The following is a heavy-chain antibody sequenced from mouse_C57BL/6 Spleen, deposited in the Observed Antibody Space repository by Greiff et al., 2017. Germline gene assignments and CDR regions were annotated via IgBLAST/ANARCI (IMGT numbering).Heavy chain of an antibody. V-gene: IGHV1-50*01. CDR1: GYTFTSYW. J-gene: IGHJ1*03. CDR2: IDPADSYT. Sequence: QVQLQQPGAELVKPGASVKLSCKASGYTFTSYWMQWVKQRPGQGLEWIGEIDPADSYTNYNQKFKGKATLTVDRSSSTAYMQLSSLTSEDSAVYYCARRSNYWYFDVWGTGTTVTVSS. D-gene: IGHD2-5*01. CDR3: ARRSNYWYFDV.